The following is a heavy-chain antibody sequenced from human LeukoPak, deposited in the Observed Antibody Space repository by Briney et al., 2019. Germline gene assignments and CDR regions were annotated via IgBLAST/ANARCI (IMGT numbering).Heavy chain of an antibody. Sequence: GGSLRLSCAASGFTFSSYAMHWVRQAPGKGLQWVAVISYDGSNKYYADSVKGRFTISRDNSKNTLYLQMNSLRAEDTAVYYCAKATPLYDRRNYYYYMDVWGKGTTVTISS. CDR3: AKATPLYDRRNYYYYMDV. D-gene: IGHD3-22*01. CDR2: ISYDGSNK. V-gene: IGHV3-30*04. CDR1: GFTFSSYA. J-gene: IGHJ6*03.